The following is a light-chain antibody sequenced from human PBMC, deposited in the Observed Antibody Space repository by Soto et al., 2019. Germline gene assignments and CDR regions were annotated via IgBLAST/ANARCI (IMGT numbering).Light chain of an antibody. CDR1: QSVSIN. J-gene: IGKJ1*01. V-gene: IGKV3-15*01. Sequence: EVVMTQSPAPLSVSPGERATLSCRASQSVSINLDWFQQKPGQAPRLLIYGASTRATGIPVRFSGSGSGTEFTFTISSLQSEDFAVYYCQQYNDRPGTFGQGTKVEIK. CDR3: QQYNDRPGT. CDR2: GAS.